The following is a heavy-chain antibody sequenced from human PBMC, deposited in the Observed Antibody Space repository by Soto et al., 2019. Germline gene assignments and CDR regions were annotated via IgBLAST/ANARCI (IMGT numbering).Heavy chain of an antibody. CDR3: ARDILSGGAYPDS. J-gene: IGHJ5*01. Sequence: PGGSLRLSCAASVFTFSSYTMNWVRQAPGKGLEWISSISRGSSYIYYAGSVKGRFTISRDNAKNSLFLQMNSLRADDTAVYYCARDILSGGAYPDSWGQGTKVTVSS. V-gene: IGHV3-21*01. CDR2: ISRGSSYI. CDR1: VFTFSSYT. D-gene: IGHD3-10*01.